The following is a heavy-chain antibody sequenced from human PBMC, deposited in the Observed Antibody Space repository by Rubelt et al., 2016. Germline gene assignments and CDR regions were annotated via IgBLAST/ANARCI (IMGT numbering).Heavy chain of an antibody. J-gene: IGHJ4*02. D-gene: IGHD1-7*01. Sequence: QVQLQQWGAGLLKPSETLSLTCAVYGGSFSGYYWGWIRQPPGKGLEWIATISYSGSTYYSPSLNSRVTMSVDTSKNQFSLRLRSVTAADTAVYYCARDSGNFEIDSWGQGTLVTVSS. CDR3: ARDSGNFEIDS. CDR1: GGSFSGYY. CDR2: ISYSGST. V-gene: IGHV4-34*01.